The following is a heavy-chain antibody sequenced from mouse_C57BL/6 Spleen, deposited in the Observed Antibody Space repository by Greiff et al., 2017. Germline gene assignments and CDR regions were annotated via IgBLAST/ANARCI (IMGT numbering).Heavy chain of an antibody. V-gene: IGHV1-39*01. CDR2: INPNYGTT. J-gene: IGHJ2*01. CDR3: ARRDGSSYYFGY. CDR1: GYSFTDYN. D-gene: IGHD1-1*01. Sequence: ESGPELVKPGASVKISCKASGYSFTDYNMNWVKQSNGKSLEWIGVINPNYGTTSYNQKFKGKATLTVDQSSSTAYMQRNSLTSEDSAVYYCARRDGSSYYFGYWGQGTTLTVSS.